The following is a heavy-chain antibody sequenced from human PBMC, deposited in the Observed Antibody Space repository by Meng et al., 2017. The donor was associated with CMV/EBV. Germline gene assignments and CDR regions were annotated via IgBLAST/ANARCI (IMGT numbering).Heavy chain of an antibody. J-gene: IGHJ5*02. CDR2: IRYDGSNK. V-gene: IGHV3-30*02. D-gene: IGHD2-2*01. Sequence: GASLKISSAASGFTFSSYGMHWVRQAPGKGLEWVAFIRYDGSNKYYADSVKGRFTISRDNSKNTLYLQMNSLRAEDTAVYYCARGGDIVVVPAANHWFDPWGQGTLVTVSS. CDR3: ARGGDIVVVPAANHWFDP. CDR1: GFTFSSYG.